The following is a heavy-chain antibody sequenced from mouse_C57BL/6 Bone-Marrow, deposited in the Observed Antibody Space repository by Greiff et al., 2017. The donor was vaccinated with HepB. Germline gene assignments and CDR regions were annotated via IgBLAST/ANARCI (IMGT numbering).Heavy chain of an antibody. CDR3: ARRGDWAYTGFDY. CDR1: GFTFSDYG. V-gene: IGHV5-17*01. D-gene: IGHD4-1*01. Sequence: EVQLVESGGGLVKPGGSLKLSCAASGFTFSDYGMHWVRQAPEKGLEWVAYISSGSSTIYYADTVKGRFTIARDNAKNTPCLQMTSLRSEDTAMYYCARRGDWAYTGFDYWGQGTTLTVSS. CDR2: ISSGSSTI. J-gene: IGHJ2*01.